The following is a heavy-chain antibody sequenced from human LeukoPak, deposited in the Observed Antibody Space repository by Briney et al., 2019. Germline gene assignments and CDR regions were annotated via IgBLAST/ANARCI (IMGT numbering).Heavy chain of an antibody. CDR1: GGSISSYY. V-gene: IGHV4-59*01. J-gene: IGHJ4*02. CDR3: VRGYDY. D-gene: IGHD5-18*01. CDR2: IYYSGST. Sequence: SETLSLTCTVSGGSISSYYWSWIRQPPGKGLEWIGYIYYSGSTNYNPSLKSRVTISVDTSKNQFSLKLSSVTAADTAVYYCVRGYDYWGQGTLVTVSS.